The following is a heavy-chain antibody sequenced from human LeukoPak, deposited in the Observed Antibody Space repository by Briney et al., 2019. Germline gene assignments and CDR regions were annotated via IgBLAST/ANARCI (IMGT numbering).Heavy chain of an antibody. Sequence: GGSLRLSCEASGFTFRSYAMSWVRQAPGKGLEWVSGISGSGGLTYYADSVKGRFTISRDNSKNTLYLQMNSLRAEDTAVYYCAKKLELQGGAFDIWGQGTMVTVSS. CDR3: AKKLELQGGAFDI. CDR1: GFTFRSYA. V-gene: IGHV3-23*01. D-gene: IGHD1-7*01. J-gene: IGHJ3*02. CDR2: ISGSGGLT.